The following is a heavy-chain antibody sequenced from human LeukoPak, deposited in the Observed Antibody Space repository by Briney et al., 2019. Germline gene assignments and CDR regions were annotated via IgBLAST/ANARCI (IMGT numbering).Heavy chain of an antibody. Sequence: SETLSLTCTVSGGSISSYYWSWIRQPPGKGLEWMGHIYYSGSTNYNPSLKSRVSISVDTSKNQFSLKLSSVTAADTAVHYCARVSSSGYFDFDYWGQGTLVTVSS. V-gene: IGHV4-59*01. CDR3: ARVSSSGYFDFDY. D-gene: IGHD3-22*01. J-gene: IGHJ4*02. CDR1: GGSISSYY. CDR2: IYYSGST.